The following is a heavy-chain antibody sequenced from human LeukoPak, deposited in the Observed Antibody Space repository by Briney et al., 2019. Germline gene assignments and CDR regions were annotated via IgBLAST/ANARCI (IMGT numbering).Heavy chain of an antibody. CDR3: TRISIKEPEDS. V-gene: IGHV3-7*03. D-gene: IGHD1-14*01. CDR2: INEDGSAK. CDR1: GFTFASPW. J-gene: IGHJ4*02. Sequence: GGSLRLSCAASGFTFASPWMNWIRQAPRKGLEWVANINEDGSAKYYVDSVKGRFTISRDDTKNSVFLQMNSLRDEDTAVYYCTRISIKEPEDSWGQGTLVTVSS.